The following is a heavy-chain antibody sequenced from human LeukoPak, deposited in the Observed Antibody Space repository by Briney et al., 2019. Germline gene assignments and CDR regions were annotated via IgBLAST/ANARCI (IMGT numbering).Heavy chain of an antibody. CDR2: INPNSGGT. J-gene: IGHJ6*03. Sequence: GASVKVSCKASGYTFTGYYMHWVRQAPGQGLEWMGRINPNSGGTNYAQKFQGRATMTRDTSISTAYMELSRLRSDDTAVYYCARGGSSWPYYYYYYMDVWGKGTTVTVSS. CDR1: GYTFTGYY. D-gene: IGHD6-13*01. V-gene: IGHV1-2*06. CDR3: ARGGSSWPYYYYYYMDV.